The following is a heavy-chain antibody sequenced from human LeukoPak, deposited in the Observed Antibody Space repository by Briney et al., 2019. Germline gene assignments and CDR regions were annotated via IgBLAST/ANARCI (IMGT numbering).Heavy chain of an antibody. J-gene: IGHJ6*02. CDR3: ARGAQWLDVDYYGMDV. CDR1: GFTFSDYY. CDR2: ISSSGSTI. Sequence: GGSLRLSCAASGFTFSDYYMSWIRQAPGKGLEWVSYISSSGSTIYYADSVKGRFTISRDNAKNSLHLQMNSLRAEDTAVYYCARGAQWLDVDYYGMDVWGQGTTVTVSS. V-gene: IGHV3-11*01. D-gene: IGHD6-19*01.